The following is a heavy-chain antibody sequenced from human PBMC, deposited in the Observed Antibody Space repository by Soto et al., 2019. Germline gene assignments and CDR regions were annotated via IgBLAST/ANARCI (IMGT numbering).Heavy chain of an antibody. V-gene: IGHV3-48*02. CDR3: ARDLSACGDYFFDY. Sequence: EVQLVESGGGLVQPGGSLRLSCEASGFTFSTYSMNWVRQTPGKGLEWISYITSSSSAMYYADSVKGRFTISRDNAKNSLYLQMNSLRDEDTALYYCARDLSACGDYFFDYWGQGALVTVSS. J-gene: IGHJ4*02. D-gene: IGHD4-17*01. CDR1: GFTFSTYS. CDR2: ITSSSSAM.